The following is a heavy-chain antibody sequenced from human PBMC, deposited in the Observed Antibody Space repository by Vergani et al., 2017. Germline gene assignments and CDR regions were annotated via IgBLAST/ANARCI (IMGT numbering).Heavy chain of an antibody. D-gene: IGHD1-26*01. V-gene: IGHV3-11*06. J-gene: IGHJ4*02. CDR2: ISSISSYT. CDR1: GFTFSDYY. Sequence: QVQLVESGGGLVKPGGSLRLSCAASGFTFSDYYMSWIRQAPGKGLEWVSYISSISSYTNYADAVKGRFTISRDNAKNSLYLQMNSLRAEDTAVYYCARDRNSGSFDYWGQGTLVTVSS. CDR3: ARDRNSGSFDY.